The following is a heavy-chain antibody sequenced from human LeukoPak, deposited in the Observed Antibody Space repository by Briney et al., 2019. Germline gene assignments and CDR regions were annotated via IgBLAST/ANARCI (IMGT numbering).Heavy chain of an antibody. D-gene: IGHD3-9*01. CDR1: GGSISSSSYY. J-gene: IGHJ4*02. CDR2: IYYSGST. CDR3: AREGYYDILTGYRLYFDY. V-gene: IGHV4-39*07. Sequence: PSETLSLTCTVSGGSISSSSYYWGWIRQPPGKGLEWIGSIYYSGSTYYNPSLKSRVTISVDTSKNQFSLKLSSVTAADTAVYYCAREGYYDILTGYRLYFDYWGQGTLVTVSS.